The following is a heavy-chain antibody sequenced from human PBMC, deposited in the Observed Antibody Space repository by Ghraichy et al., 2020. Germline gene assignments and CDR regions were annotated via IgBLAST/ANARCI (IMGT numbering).Heavy chain of an antibody. D-gene: IGHD6-6*01. V-gene: IGHV4-59*01. CDR1: GGSISSYY. J-gene: IGHJ3*02. CDR3: ARRGESSSSSDAFDI. CDR2: IYYSGST. Sequence: GSLRLSCTVSGGSISSYYWSWIRQPPGKGLEWIGYIYYSGSTNYNPSLKSRVTISVDTSKNQFSLKLSSVTAADTAVYYCARRGESSSSSDAFDIWGQGTMVTVSS.